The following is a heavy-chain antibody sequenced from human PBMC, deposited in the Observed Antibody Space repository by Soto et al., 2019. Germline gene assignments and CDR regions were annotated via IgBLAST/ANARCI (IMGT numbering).Heavy chain of an antibody. CDR1: GGSISSSNW. D-gene: IGHD6-19*01. CDR3: ARVQWLYGHWFDP. V-gene: IGHV4-4*02. Sequence: PSETLSLTCAVSGGSISSSNWWSWVRQPPGKGLEWIGEIYHSGSTNYNPSLKSRVTISVDKSKNQFSLKLSSVTAADTAVYYCARVQWLYGHWFDPWGQGTLVTVSS. CDR2: IYHSGST. J-gene: IGHJ5*02.